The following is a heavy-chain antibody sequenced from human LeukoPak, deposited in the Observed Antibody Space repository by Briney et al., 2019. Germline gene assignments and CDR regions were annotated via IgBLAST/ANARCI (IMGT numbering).Heavy chain of an antibody. V-gene: IGHV1-69*04. CDR2: IIPIFGIA. CDR1: GGTFSSYA. Sequence: SVKVSCKASGGTFSSYAASWVRQAPGQGLEWMGRIIPIFGIANYAQKFQGRVTITADKSTSTAYMELSSLRSEDTAVYYCARGTSSRETWYFDLWGRGTLVTVSS. J-gene: IGHJ2*01. CDR3: ARGTSSRETWYFDL. D-gene: IGHD6-13*01.